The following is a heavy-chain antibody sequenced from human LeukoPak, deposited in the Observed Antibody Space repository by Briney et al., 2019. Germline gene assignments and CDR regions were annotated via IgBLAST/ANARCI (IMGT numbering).Heavy chain of an antibody. V-gene: IGHV1-8*03. D-gene: IGHD6-6*01. CDR1: GYTFTSYE. CDR3: ARGPQRNYRRLVLPNNWFDP. Sequence: AASVRVSCKASGYTFTSYEINWVRQATGQGLEWMGWMNPNSGNTGYAQKFQGRVTITRNTSISTAYMELSSLRSEDTAVYYCARGPQRNYRRLVLPNNWFDPWGQGTLVTVSS. CDR2: MNPNSGNT. J-gene: IGHJ5*02.